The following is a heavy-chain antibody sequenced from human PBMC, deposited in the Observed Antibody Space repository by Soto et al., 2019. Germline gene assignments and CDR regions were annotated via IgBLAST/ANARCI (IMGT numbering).Heavy chain of an antibody. J-gene: IGHJ4*02. Sequence: EVQLVESGGGLVQPGGSLRLSCAASGFTFSSYDMHWVRQATGKGLEWVSAIGTAGDTYYPGSVKGRFTISRENAKNSLYLLMNSLRAEDTAVYYCARSTTVTSFDYWGQGTLVTVSS. D-gene: IGHD4-4*01. CDR2: IGTAGDT. CDR3: ARSTTVTSFDY. CDR1: GFTFSSYD. V-gene: IGHV3-13*01.